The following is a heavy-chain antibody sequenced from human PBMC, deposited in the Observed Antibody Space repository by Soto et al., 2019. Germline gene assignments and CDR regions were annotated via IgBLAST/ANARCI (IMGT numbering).Heavy chain of an antibody. D-gene: IGHD3-10*01. CDR2: INVYNGNT. CDR3: ARGVGSGSYYNQYNWFDP. Sequence: ASVKVSCKASGYAFTNYGISWVRQAPGQGLEWMGWINVYNGNTKYAQKVQGRVTMTTDTSTSTAYMELRSLRSDDTAVYYCARGVGSGSYYNQYNWFDPWGQGTLVTVSS. J-gene: IGHJ5*02. CDR1: GYAFTNYG. V-gene: IGHV1-18*01.